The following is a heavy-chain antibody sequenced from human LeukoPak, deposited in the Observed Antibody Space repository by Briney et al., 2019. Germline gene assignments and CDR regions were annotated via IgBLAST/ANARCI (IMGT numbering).Heavy chain of an antibody. Sequence: EASVKVSCKASVFTFTSSAVQWVRQARGQRLEWIGWIVVGSGNTNYAQKFQERVTITRDMSTSTAYMELSSLRSEDTAVYYCAAEVVVVDGFDPWGQGTLVTVSS. CDR3: AAEVVVVDGFDP. CDR2: IVVGSGNT. J-gene: IGHJ5*02. V-gene: IGHV1-58*01. CDR1: VFTFTSSA. D-gene: IGHD3-22*01.